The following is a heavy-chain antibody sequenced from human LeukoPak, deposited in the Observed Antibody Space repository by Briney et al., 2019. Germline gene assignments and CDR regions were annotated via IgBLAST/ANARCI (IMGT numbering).Heavy chain of an antibody. CDR2: IYYSGST. Sequence: PSETLSLTCTVSGGSISSYYWSWIRQPPGKGLEWIGYIYYSGSTNHNPSLKSRVTISVDTSKNQFSLKLSSVTAADTAVYYCARDSIAVAGDYYYYYMDVWGKGTTVTVSS. D-gene: IGHD6-19*01. V-gene: IGHV4-59*01. CDR3: ARDSIAVAGDYYYYYMDV. CDR1: GGSISSYY. J-gene: IGHJ6*03.